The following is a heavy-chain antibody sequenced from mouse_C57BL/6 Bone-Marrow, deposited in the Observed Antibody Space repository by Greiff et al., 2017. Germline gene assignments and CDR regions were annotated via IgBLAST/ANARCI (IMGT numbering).Heavy chain of an antibody. Sequence: EVMLVESGGDLVKPGGSLKLSCAASGFTFSSYGMSWVRQTPDKRLAWVATISSGGSYTYYPDSVKGRFTISRDNAKKTLYLQMSNLKSEATAMYYCARRPERYGSSYGYWYFDVWGTGTTVTVSS. CDR2: ISSGGSYT. CDR1: GFTFSSYG. CDR3: ARRPERYGSSYGYWYFDV. J-gene: IGHJ1*03. V-gene: IGHV5-6*02. D-gene: IGHD1-1*01.